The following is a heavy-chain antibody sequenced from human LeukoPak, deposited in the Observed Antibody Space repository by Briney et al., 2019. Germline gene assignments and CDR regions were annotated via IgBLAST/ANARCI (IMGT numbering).Heavy chain of an antibody. D-gene: IGHD2-15*01. CDR1: GFSFSSHG. J-gene: IGHJ1*01. CDR3: ARDENAYCSGGSCSYFQH. CDR2: ISSSSYI. Sequence: GGSLRLSCAASGFSFSSHGMSWVRQAPGKGLEWVSSISSSSYIYYADSVRGRFTISRDNARNSLYLQMNSLRGEDTAVYYCARDENAYCSGGSCSYFQHWGQGTLVTVSS. V-gene: IGHV3-21*01.